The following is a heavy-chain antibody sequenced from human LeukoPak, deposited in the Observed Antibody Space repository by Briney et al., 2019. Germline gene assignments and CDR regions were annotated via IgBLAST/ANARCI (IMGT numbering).Heavy chain of an antibody. V-gene: IGHV4-39*01. J-gene: IGHJ6*03. Sequence: KSSETLSLTCTVSGGSISSSSYYWGWIRQPPGKGLDWIGSIYYSGSTYYNPSLKSRVTISVDTSKNQFSLKLSSVTAADTAVYYCARHRREYCSSTSCHYYYYYYMDVWGKGTTVTVSS. CDR2: IYYSGST. CDR3: ARHRREYCSSTSCHYYYYYYMDV. D-gene: IGHD2-2*01. CDR1: GGSISSSSYY.